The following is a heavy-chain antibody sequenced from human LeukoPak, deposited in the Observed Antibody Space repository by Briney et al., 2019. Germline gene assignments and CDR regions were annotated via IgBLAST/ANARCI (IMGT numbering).Heavy chain of an antibody. CDR1: GFTFSNYG. J-gene: IGHJ6*03. D-gene: IGHD3-10*01. CDR2: IRNDGSNK. CDR3: AKKSHGSGSPTYYYYYMDV. Sequence: GQSLTLSCSAAGFTFSNYGMHWVRHPQGKGLERVAFIRNDGSNKYYADSVKGRFTINRDNSKTTLYLQMNSLRAEDTAVYYCAKKSHGSGSPTYYYYYMDVWGKGTTVTISS. V-gene: IGHV3-30*02.